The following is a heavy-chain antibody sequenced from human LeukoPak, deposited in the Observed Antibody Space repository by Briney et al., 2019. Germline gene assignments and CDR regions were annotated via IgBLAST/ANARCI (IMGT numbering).Heavy chain of an antibody. Sequence: PGGSLRLSCAASEFTFSSYNMNWVRQAPGKGLEWVSSISSSGSTIYYADSVKGRFTISRDNAKNSLYLQMNSLRAEDTAVYYCARDGYNSHFDYWGQGTLVTVSS. D-gene: IGHD5-24*01. CDR3: ARDGYNSHFDY. CDR1: EFTFSSYN. CDR2: ISSSGSTI. J-gene: IGHJ4*02. V-gene: IGHV3-48*04.